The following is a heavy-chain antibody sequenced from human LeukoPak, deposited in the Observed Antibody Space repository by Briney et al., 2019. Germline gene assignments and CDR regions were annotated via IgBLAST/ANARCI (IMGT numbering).Heavy chain of an antibody. Sequence: GGSLRLSCAAAGCTFSDYYMSWIRQAPGKGLEWVSYIGSSGSTIYYADSVKGRFTISRANAKNSLYLQMSSLRAEDTAVYYCARDRYVGTTTAGDSDSWGQGTLVTVSS. D-gene: IGHD1-26*01. CDR2: IGSSGSTI. J-gene: IGHJ4*02. CDR1: GCTFSDYY. CDR3: ARDRYVGTTTAGDSDS. V-gene: IGHV3-11*01.